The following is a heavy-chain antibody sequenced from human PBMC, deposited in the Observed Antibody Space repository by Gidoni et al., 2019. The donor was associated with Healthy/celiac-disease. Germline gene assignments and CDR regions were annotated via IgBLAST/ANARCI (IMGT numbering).Heavy chain of an antibody. J-gene: IGHJ4*02. V-gene: IGHV3-53*04. CDR3: ARRACSGGSCYRYFDY. Sequence: EVQLVESGGGLVQPAGSLSLSCAGSGLTVSSNYMSWVRQAPGKGLEWVSVIYSGGSTYYADSVKGRFTISRHNSKNTLYLQMNSLRAEDTAVYYCARRACSGGSCYRYFDYWGQGTLVTVSS. CDR1: GLTVSSNY. D-gene: IGHD2-15*01. CDR2: IYSGGST.